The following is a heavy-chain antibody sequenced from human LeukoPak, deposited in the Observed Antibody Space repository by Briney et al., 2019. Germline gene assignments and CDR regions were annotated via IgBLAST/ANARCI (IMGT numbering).Heavy chain of an antibody. CDR1: GGTFSSYA. CDR2: IIPTFGTA. CDR3: ARDRGGYGDYVII. V-gene: IGHV1-69*13. D-gene: IGHD4-17*01. Sequence: SVKVSCKASGGTFSSYAISWVRQAPGQGLEWMGGIIPTFGTANYAQKFQGRVTITADESTSTAYMELSSLRSEDTAVYYCARDRGGYGDYVIIWGQGTLVTVSS. J-gene: IGHJ4*02.